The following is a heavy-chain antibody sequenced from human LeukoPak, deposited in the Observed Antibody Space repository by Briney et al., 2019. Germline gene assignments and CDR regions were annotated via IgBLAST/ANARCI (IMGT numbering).Heavy chain of an antibody. Sequence: QPGGSLRLSCAASGFTFSSYAMSWVRQAPGKGLEWVSAISGSGGSTYYADSVKGRFTISRDNFKNTLYLQMNSLRGEDTAMYYCAKDATYYYDTGHFDSWGQGTLVTISS. CDR2: ISGSGGST. CDR3: AKDATYYYDTGHFDS. J-gene: IGHJ4*02. CDR1: GFTFSSYA. V-gene: IGHV3-23*01. D-gene: IGHD3-22*01.